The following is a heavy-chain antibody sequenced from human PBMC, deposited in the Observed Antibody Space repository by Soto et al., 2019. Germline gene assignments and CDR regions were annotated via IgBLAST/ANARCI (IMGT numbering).Heavy chain of an antibody. Sequence: GGSLRLSCAASGFTFSSYGMHWVRQAPGKGLEWVAVIWYDGSNKYYADSVKGRFTISRDNSKNTLYLQMNSLRAEDTAVYYCAREGYCSGGSCYLEYFQHWGQGTLVTVSS. CDR3: AREGYCSGGSCYLEYFQH. CDR2: IWYDGSNK. D-gene: IGHD2-15*01. J-gene: IGHJ1*01. CDR1: GFTFSSYG. V-gene: IGHV3-33*01.